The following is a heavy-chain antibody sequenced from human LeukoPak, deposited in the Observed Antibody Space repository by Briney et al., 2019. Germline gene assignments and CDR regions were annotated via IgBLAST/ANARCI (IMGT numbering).Heavy chain of an antibody. J-gene: IGHJ4*02. Sequence: PSETLSLTCTVSGGSISSGGYYWSWIRQHPGKGLEWIGYIYYSGSTYYNPSLKSRVTISVDTSKNQFSLKLSSVTAADTAVYYCATAIQMDVVVPAAEYYFDYWGQGTLVTVSS. CDR2: IYYSGST. CDR1: GGSISSGGYY. D-gene: IGHD2-2*01. CDR3: ATAIQMDVVVPAAEYYFDY. V-gene: IGHV4-31*03.